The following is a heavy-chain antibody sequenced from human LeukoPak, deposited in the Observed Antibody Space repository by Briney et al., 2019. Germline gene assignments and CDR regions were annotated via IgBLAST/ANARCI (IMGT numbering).Heavy chain of an antibody. J-gene: IGHJ3*02. D-gene: IGHD4-23*01. Sequence: GASPRLSCAASGFTFSSYAMSWVRQAPGKGLEWVSAISGSGGSTYYADSVKGRFTISRDNSKNTLYLQMNSLRAEDTAVYYCAKVSGGNSDAFDIWGQGTMVTVSS. CDR1: GFTFSSYA. CDR3: AKVSGGNSDAFDI. CDR2: ISGSGGST. V-gene: IGHV3-23*01.